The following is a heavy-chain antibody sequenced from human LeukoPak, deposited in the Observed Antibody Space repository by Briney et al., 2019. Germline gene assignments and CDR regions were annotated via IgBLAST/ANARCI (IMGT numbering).Heavy chain of an antibody. D-gene: IGHD4-17*01. V-gene: IGHV3-48*03. J-gene: IGHJ4*02. CDR2: ISSSGSTK. CDR3: AREALTETTFGPYDY. Sequence: PGGSLRLSCAASGFTFSSYEMNWVRQAPGKGLEWVSYISSSGSTKYYAGSLMGRFTLSRDNAKKSLYLQMNSLRAEDTAVYYCAREALTETTFGPYDYWGQGTLVTVSS. CDR1: GFTFSSYE.